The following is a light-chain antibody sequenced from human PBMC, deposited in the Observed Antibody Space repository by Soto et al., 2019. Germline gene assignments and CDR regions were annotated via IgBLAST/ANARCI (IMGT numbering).Light chain of an antibody. J-gene: IGKJ4*01. CDR1: QSVSSN. Sequence: EIVMTQSPATLSVSPGERASLSCRASQSVSSNLAWYQQKPGQTPRLLIYATSSRATGIPDRFSGSGSGTDFTLTISRLEPEDFAVYYCQQCGSSFLGVSFGGGTRVEIK. CDR3: QQCGSSFLGVS. CDR2: ATS. V-gene: IGKV3-20*01.